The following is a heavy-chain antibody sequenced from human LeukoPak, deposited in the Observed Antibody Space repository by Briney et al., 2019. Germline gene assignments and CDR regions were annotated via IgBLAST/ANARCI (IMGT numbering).Heavy chain of an antibody. J-gene: IGHJ4*02. CDR3: ARSGTKTNGFDY. V-gene: IGHV4-59*01. CDR1: GGSISTYY. Sequence: SETLSLTCTVSGGSISTYYWSWIRQPPGKGLEWIGYIYYSGSTNYSPFLQSRVTISVDTSKNQFSLRLSSVTAADTAMYYCARSGTKTNGFDYWGQGTLVTVSS. D-gene: IGHD2-8*01. CDR2: IYYSGST.